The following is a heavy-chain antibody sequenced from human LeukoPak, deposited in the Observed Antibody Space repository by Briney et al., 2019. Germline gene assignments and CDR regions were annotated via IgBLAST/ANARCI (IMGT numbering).Heavy chain of an antibody. CDR1: GGSISSYY. CDR2: IYTSGST. V-gene: IGHV4-4*07. Sequence: SETLSLTCTVSGGSISSYYWSWIRQPAGKGLEWIGRIYTSGSTNYNPSLKSRVTMSVDTSKNQFSLKLSSVTAADTAVYYCARDPGIAAAGTFPLAYWGQGTLVTVSS. CDR3: ARDPGIAAAGTFPLAY. D-gene: IGHD6-13*01. J-gene: IGHJ4*02.